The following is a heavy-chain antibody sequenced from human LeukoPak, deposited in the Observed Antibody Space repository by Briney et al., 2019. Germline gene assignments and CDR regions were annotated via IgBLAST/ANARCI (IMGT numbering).Heavy chain of an antibody. CDR1: GGSISSGDYY. D-gene: IGHD4-17*01. J-gene: IGHJ4*02. Sequence: PSETLSLTCTVSGGSISSGDYYWGWIRQPPGKGLEWIGYIYHSGSTSYNPSLKSRVAISVDTSKNQFSLKLSSVTAADTAVYYCARSIASGDYVDYWGQGTLVTVPS. CDR3: ARSIASGDYVDY. CDR2: IYHSGST. V-gene: IGHV4-30-4*01.